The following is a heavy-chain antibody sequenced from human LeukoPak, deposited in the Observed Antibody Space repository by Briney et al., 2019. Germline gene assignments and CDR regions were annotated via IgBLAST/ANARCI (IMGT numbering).Heavy chain of an antibody. V-gene: IGHV3-48*03. CDR2: ISSGGTTM. Sequence: PGGSLRLSCAASGFTFSSFEMNWVRQAPGKGLEWVSYISSGGTTMYYADSVKGRFTISRDNAKNSLYLQMSSLRAGDTAVYYCARDFRRFDFWGQGTMVTVSS. CDR3: ARDFRRFDF. CDR1: GFTFSSFE. J-gene: IGHJ3*01.